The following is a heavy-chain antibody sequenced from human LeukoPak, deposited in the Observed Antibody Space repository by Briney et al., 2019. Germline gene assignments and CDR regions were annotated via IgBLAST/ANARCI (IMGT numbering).Heavy chain of an antibody. V-gene: IGHV3-23*01. CDR2: INDNGAGT. D-gene: IGHD3-16*01. CDR1: GFTFSSYG. J-gene: IGHJ6*03. CDR3: AKGLRTGVGPYMGYHYYMDV. Sequence: GGSLRLSCAASGFTFSSYGMHWVRQAPGKGLKWVSTINDNGAGTYYADSVKGRLTISRDNSYNTVSLQMNSLRDEDTGVYYCAKGLRTGVGPYMGYHYYMDVWGKGATVTVSS.